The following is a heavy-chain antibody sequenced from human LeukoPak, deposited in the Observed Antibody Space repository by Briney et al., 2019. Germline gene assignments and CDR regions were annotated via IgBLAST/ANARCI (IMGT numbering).Heavy chain of an antibody. Sequence: ASVKVSCKASGYTFTSYAMHWVRQAPGQRLKWMGWINAGNGNTKYSQKFQGRVTITRDTSASTAYMELSSLRSEDTAVYYCARERSDSSGYYYYFDYWGQGTLVTVSS. CDR1: GYTFTSYA. CDR2: INAGNGNT. D-gene: IGHD3-22*01. V-gene: IGHV1-3*01. J-gene: IGHJ4*02. CDR3: ARERSDSSGYYYYFDY.